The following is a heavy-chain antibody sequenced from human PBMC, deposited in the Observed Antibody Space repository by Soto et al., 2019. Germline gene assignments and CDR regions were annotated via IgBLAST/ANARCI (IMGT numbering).Heavy chain of an antibody. V-gene: IGHV5-51*01. J-gene: IGHJ6*02. D-gene: IGHD3-3*02. Sequence: PGEALKISCKGSGYSFTNYWIGWVRQMPGKGLEWMGIIYPGDSDTRYSPSFQGQVTISADKSISTPYLQWSSLMASDNAMYFCARPSHFWSGYPLYYGMAVWGQGTTLTVS. CDR1: GYSFTNYW. CDR2: IYPGDSDT. CDR3: ARPSHFWSGYPLYYGMAV.